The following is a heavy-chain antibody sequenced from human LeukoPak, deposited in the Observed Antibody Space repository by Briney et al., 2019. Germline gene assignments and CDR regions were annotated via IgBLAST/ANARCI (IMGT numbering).Heavy chain of an antibody. CDR3: TTDPGPYEAAADLYYYYYMDV. CDR1: GFTFSNAW. J-gene: IGHJ6*03. Sequence: GGSLRLSCAASGFTFSNAWMSWVRQAPGKGLEWVGRIKSKTDGGTTDYAAPVKGRFTISRDDSKNTLYLQMNSLKTEDTAVYYCTTDPGPYEAAADLYYYYYMDVWGKGTTVTVSS. D-gene: IGHD6-13*01. V-gene: IGHV3-15*01. CDR2: IKSKTDGGTT.